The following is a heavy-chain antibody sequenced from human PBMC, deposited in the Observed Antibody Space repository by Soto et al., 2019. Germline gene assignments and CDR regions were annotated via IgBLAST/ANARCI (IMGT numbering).Heavy chain of an antibody. CDR1: GYTFTRYG. Sequence: QVQLVQSGAEVKNPGASVKVSCKASGYTFTRYGIGWARQAPGQGIEWMGWINTYNGNTNYAQNVQGRVTLTTYTSTSTAYMELRSLRSNDTAIYYCAMVDVYVTPSPQDVWGQGTTVIVSS. CDR2: INTYNGNT. D-gene: IGHD3-16*01. J-gene: IGHJ6*02. V-gene: IGHV1-18*01. CDR3: AMVDVYVTPSPQDV.